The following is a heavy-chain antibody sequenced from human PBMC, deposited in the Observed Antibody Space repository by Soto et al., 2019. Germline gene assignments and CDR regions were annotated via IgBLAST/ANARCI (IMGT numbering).Heavy chain of an antibody. CDR1: SGSISSGHYY. CDR2: IYYSGST. J-gene: IGHJ5*02. Sequence: SETLSLTGTVSSGSISSGHYYWNCTRQPPGKGLEWIGYIYYSGSTYYNPSLKSRVTISVDTSKNQFSLKLSAVNAADTAVYYCARASSSSRGYGLDPWGQGTLVTVSS. D-gene: IGHD6-6*01. V-gene: IGHV4-30-4*01. CDR3: ARASSSSRGYGLDP.